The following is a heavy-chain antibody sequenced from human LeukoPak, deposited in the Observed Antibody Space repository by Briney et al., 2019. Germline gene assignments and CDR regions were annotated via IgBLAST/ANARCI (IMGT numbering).Heavy chain of an antibody. CDR2: IHYSGST. CDR1: GGSISSYY. V-gene: IGHV4-59*01. CDR3: ARGVGILTGYYVGGYYYYYMDV. Sequence: SETLSLTCIVSGGSISSYYWSWIRQPPGKGLEWIGFIHYSGSTHYNPSLKSRVTISVDTSKNQFSLKLSSVTAADTAVYYCARGVGILTGYYVGGYYYYYMDVWGKGTTVTVSS. J-gene: IGHJ6*03. D-gene: IGHD3-9*01.